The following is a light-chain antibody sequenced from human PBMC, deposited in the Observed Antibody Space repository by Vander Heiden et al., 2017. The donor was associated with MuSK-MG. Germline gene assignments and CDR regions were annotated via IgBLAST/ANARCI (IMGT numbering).Light chain of an antibody. CDR1: KLGDKY. J-gene: IGLJ1*01. CDR3: QAWDSSTGV. V-gene: IGLV3-1*01. CDR2: QDT. Sequence: SYDLTQQPSVPVSPGQTASITCSGDKLGDKYACWYQQKPGQSPVLVIYQDTKRPSGIPERFSGSNSGNTATLTISGTQAMDEADYYCQAWDSSTGVFGTGTKVTVL.